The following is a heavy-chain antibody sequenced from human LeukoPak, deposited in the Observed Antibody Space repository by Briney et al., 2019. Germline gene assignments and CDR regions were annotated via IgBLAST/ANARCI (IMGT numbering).Heavy chain of an antibody. J-gene: IGHJ4*02. Sequence: GGSLRLSCAASGFTFATTWMHWVRQAPGKGLVWVSLINNDGSSTNYADSVKGRFTISRDNAKNTLYVQMKSLRAEDTAVYYCVIGGTYGSGSWGQGTLVTVSS. CDR3: VIGGTYGSGS. CDR2: INNDGSST. D-gene: IGHD3-10*01. V-gene: IGHV3-74*01. CDR1: GFTFATTW.